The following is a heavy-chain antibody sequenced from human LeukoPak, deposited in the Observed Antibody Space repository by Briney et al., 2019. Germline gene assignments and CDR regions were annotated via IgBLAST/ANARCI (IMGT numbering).Heavy chain of an antibody. CDR2: IYYSGST. CDR1: GGSISSGGYY. J-gene: IGHJ6*04. CDR3: ARNVALPVDYYYGMDV. D-gene: IGHD3-10*02. V-gene: IGHV4-31*03. Sequence: SETLSLTSTVSGGSISSGGYYWSWIRQHPGKGLEWIGYIYYSGSTYYNPSLKSRVTISVDTSKNQFSLKLSSVTAADTAVYYCARNVALPVDYYYGMDVWGKGTTVTVSS.